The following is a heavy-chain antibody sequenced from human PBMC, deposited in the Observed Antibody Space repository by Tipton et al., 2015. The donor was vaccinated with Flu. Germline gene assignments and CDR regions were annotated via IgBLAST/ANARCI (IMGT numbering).Heavy chain of an antibody. CDR2: MYYSGRA. CDR3: ARLSYYDVDLKNFYFED. V-gene: IGHV4-39*01. D-gene: IGHD3-10*02. CDR1: GGSISNYH. J-gene: IGHJ4*02. Sequence: TLSLTCTVSGGSISNYHWGWIRQPPGKGLEWIGSMYYSGRAYYNPSLKSRVAISVDTSKNQFSLKLISVTAADSAMYYCARLSYYDVDLKNFYFEDWGQGTLVTVSS.